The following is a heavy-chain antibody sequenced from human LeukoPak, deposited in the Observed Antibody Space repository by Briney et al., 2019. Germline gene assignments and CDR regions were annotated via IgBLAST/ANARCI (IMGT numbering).Heavy chain of an antibody. CDR2: INSDGLIT. D-gene: IGHD2-15*01. V-gene: IGHV3-74*01. CDR3: VREGGGSFLDSFDI. Sequence: PGGSLRLSCAASGFTFSNYWMRWVRQAPGKGLVWVSRINSDGLITNYADSVKGRFTVSRDNPKNTLHLQMNSLRVEDTAVYYCVREGGGSFLDSFDIWGQGKLVTVSS. CDR1: GFTFSNYW. J-gene: IGHJ3*02.